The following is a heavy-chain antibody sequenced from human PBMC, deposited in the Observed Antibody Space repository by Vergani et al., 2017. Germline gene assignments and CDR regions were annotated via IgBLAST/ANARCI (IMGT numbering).Heavy chain of an antibody. J-gene: IGHJ4*02. V-gene: IGHV3-9*01. CDR1: GFTFDDYA. D-gene: IGHD2-2*01. CDR2: ISWNSGSI. CDR3: AKDRAIHQAQCQGFDY. Sequence: EVQLVESGGGLVQPGRSLRLSCAASGFTFDDYAMHWVRQAPGKGLEWVSGISWNSGSIGYADSVKGRFTISRDNAKNSLYLQMNSLRAEDTALYYCAKDRAIHQAQCQGFDYWGQGTLVTVSS.